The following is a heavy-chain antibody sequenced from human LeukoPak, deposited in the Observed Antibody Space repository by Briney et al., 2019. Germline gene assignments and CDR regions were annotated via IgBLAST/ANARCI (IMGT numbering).Heavy chain of an antibody. D-gene: IGHD3-22*01. CDR2: IWYDEITK. CDR3: AKDSSDYYFDY. V-gene: IGHV3-30*02. CDR1: GFTFRSYG. Sequence: GGSLRLSCVASGFTFRSYGIHWVRQAPGKGLEWLAFIWYDEITKNYADSVKGRFTISRDNSKNTLYVQMNSLRPDDTAVYYCAKDSSDYYFDYWGQGTLVTVSS. J-gene: IGHJ4*02.